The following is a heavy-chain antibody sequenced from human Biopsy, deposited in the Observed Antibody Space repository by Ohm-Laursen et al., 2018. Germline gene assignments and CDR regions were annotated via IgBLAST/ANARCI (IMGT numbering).Heavy chain of an antibody. CDR3: ARHPTGFWFDP. V-gene: IGHV4-39*01. Sequence: SDTLSLTCTVSGGSISSETNYWGWIRQPPGEGLEWIGSIFYGGITYYNPSLKSRVTISVDTSKNQFSLNLSSVTGADTAAYYCARHPTGFWFDPWGQGTLVTVSS. J-gene: IGHJ5*02. CDR2: IFYGGIT. CDR1: GGSISSETNY.